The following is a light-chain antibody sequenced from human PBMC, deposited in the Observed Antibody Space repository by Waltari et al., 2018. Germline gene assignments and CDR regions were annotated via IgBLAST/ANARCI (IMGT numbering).Light chain of an antibody. CDR2: WAS. J-gene: IGKJ5*01. CDR1: QSVLYGATNKNY. V-gene: IGKV4-1*01. CDR3: QQYYSTPPIT. Sequence: DIVMTQSPDSLAVSLGERATINCKSSQSVLYGATNKNYLAWYQQNPGQPPKLLIYWASTRQSGVADRFSGSGSGTHFTRTITSLQAEDVAVYYCQQYYSTPPITFGQGTRLEIK.